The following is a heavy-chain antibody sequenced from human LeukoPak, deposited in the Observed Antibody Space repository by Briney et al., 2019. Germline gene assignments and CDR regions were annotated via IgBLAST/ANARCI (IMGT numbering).Heavy chain of an antibody. V-gene: IGHV3-48*02. CDR1: GFTLSTYS. Sequence: PGGSLRLSCAASGFTLSTYSMNWVRQAPGKGLEWVSYISRSSSTIYYADSVKGRFTTSRDNAKNSLYLQMNSLRDEDTAVYYCAKDHYYGMDVWGQGTTVTVSS. CDR3: AKDHYYGMDV. J-gene: IGHJ6*02. CDR2: ISRSSSTI.